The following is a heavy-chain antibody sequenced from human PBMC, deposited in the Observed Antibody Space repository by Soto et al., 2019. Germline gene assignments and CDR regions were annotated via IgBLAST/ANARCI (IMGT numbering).Heavy chain of an antibody. V-gene: IGHV5-51*01. CDR2: IFPSDSDT. J-gene: IGHJ6*02. D-gene: IGHD5-18*01. CDR1: GYIFNNHW. Sequence: GESLKISCKASGYIFNNHWIGWVRQMPGKGLEWMGIIFPSDSDTRYSPSFQGHVTISADKSISTAYLQWSSLKASDTAMYYCARQREDTAMDPYYYGMDVWGQGTTVTVSS. CDR3: ARQREDTAMDPYYYGMDV.